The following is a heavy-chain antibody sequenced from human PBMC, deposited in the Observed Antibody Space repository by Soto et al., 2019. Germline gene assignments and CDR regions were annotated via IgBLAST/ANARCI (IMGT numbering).Heavy chain of an antibody. CDR2: IFSNDEK. CDR1: GFSLSNARMG. J-gene: IGHJ4*02. D-gene: IGHD6-13*01. CDR3: ARIRFGSSWIYDLDY. Sequence: QVTLKESGPVLVKPTETLTLTCTVSGFSLSNARMGVSWIRQPPGTALEWLAHIFSNDEKSYSTSLKSRLTISKYTSESQVVLNMTSLDPVDTATYYSARIRFGSSWIYDLDYWGQGTLVTVSS. V-gene: IGHV2-26*01.